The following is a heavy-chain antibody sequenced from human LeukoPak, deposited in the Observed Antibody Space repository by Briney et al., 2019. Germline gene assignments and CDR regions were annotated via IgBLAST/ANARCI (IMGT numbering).Heavy chain of an antibody. CDR1: GDSISTSKSY. V-gene: IGHV4-39*07. CDR3: AKGSIAVAGTFDY. CDR2: IYYSGST. J-gene: IGHJ4*02. Sequence: SDTLSLTCTVSGDSISTSKSYWGWIRQPPLKGLEWIGSIYYSGSTYYNPSLRSRVTISVDTSKNQFSLKLSSVTAADTAVYYCAKGSIAVAGTFDYWGQGTLVTVSS. D-gene: IGHD6-19*01.